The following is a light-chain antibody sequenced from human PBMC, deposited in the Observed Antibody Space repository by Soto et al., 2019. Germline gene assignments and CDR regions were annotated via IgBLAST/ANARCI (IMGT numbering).Light chain of an antibody. CDR3: QQSYSTPSIT. CDR2: AAA. CDR1: QSISSY. V-gene: IGKV1-39*01. Sequence: DIQMTQSPSSLSASVGDRVTITCRASQSISSYLSWYQQKPGKAPKLLIYAAASLQSGVPSRFSGSGSATDFTRTISSLQPEDFATYYCQQSYSTPSITCGQGTRLEIK. J-gene: IGKJ5*01.